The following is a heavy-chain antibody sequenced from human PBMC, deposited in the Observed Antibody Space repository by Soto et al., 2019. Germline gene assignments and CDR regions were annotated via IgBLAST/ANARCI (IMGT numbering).Heavy chain of an antibody. CDR3: ARSQGSRTSLDIDDYYYYGMDV. J-gene: IGHJ6*02. CDR2: IIQISGTA. V-gene: IGHV1-69*01. Sequence: QVQLVQSGAEVKKPGSSVKVSCKASGGTFSSYAISWVRQAPGQGLEWMGGIIQISGTANYAQKFQGRVTINADESTSTVYMERSSLRSEDTAVYFWARSQGSRTSLDIDDYYYYGMDVWGQGTTVTVSS. D-gene: IGHD2-2*01. CDR1: GGTFSSYA.